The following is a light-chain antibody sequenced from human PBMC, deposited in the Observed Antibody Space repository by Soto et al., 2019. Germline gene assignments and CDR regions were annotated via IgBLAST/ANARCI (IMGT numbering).Light chain of an antibody. CDR3: KQNYRTLSIT. CDR1: ESIARH. J-gene: IGKJ5*01. CDR2: AAS. V-gene: IGKV1-39*01. Sequence: DIQMTQSPSSLSASVGDRVTITCRASESIARHLNWYQQKPGKAPKLLIYAASSLQNGVPSRFRGGGSGTDFNLTISNLKPEDFATYYCKQNYRTLSITFGQGTRLEIK.